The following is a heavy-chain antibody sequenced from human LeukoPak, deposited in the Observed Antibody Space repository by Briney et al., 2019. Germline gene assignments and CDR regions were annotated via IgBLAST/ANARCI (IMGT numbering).Heavy chain of an antibody. V-gene: IGHV3-48*02. CDR1: GFTFSSYS. CDR3: ARDLRRDFWSGYPSPRF. D-gene: IGHD3-3*01. J-gene: IGHJ4*02. Sequence: PGGSLRLSCAASGFTFSSYSMNWVRQAPGKGLGWVSYISSSSSTIYYADSVKGRFTISRDNAKNSLYLQMNSLRDEDTAVYYCARDLRRDFWSGYPSPRFWGQGTLVTVSS. CDR2: ISSSSSTI.